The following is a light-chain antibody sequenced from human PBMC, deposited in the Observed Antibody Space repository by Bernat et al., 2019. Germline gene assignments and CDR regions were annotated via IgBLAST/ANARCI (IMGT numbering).Light chain of an antibody. CDR3: SSYISSGKSE. J-gene: IGLJ3*02. V-gene: IGLV2-18*02. Sequence: SSLPPPPSFSFSPGQSVTISFPFSLHDVGSYNRVSWYQQPPGTAPKLMIYEVNNRPSGVPDLFSCSKSCNTASLTISGLQAEDEADYYCSSYISSGKSEFGGGTKLTVL. CDR1: LHDVGSYNR. CDR2: EVN.